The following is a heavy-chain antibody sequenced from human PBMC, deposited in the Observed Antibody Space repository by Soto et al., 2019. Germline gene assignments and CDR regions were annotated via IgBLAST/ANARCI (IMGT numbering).Heavy chain of an antibody. CDR3: ASGPQWLFPAYYGMDV. D-gene: IGHD3-22*01. Sequence: QVQLVQSGAEAKKPGASVKVSCKASGYTFTSYDINWVRQATGQGLEWMGWMNPNSGNTGYAQKFQGRVTMTRNTSISTAYMELSSLRSEDTAVYYCASGPQWLFPAYYGMDVWGQGTTVTVSS. J-gene: IGHJ6*02. CDR1: GYTFTSYD. V-gene: IGHV1-8*01. CDR2: MNPNSGNT.